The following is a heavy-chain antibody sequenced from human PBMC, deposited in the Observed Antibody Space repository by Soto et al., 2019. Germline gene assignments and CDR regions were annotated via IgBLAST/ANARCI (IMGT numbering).Heavy chain of an antibody. CDR2: ISSSSSYI. CDR1: GFTFSTFS. J-gene: IGHJ4*02. Sequence: GGSLRLSCAASGFTFSTFSMNWVRQAPGKGLEWVSSISSSSSYIYYADSVKGRFTISRDIAKNSLYLQMNSLRAEDTALYYCAKGSGWYSSPYYFDYWGQGT. V-gene: IGHV3-21*04. CDR3: AKGSGWYSSPYYFDY. D-gene: IGHD6-19*01.